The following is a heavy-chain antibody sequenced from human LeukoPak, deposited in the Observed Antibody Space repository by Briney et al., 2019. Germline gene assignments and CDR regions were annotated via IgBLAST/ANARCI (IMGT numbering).Heavy chain of an antibody. CDR3: ARDRAYYGSGSPHWGANWFDP. CDR1: GYTFTGYY. V-gene: IGHV1-2*02. CDR2: INPNSGGT. D-gene: IGHD3-10*01. Sequence: GASVKVSCKASGYTFTGYYMHWVRQAPGQGLEWMGWINPNSGGTNYAQKFQGRVTMTRDTSISTAYMELSRLRSDDTAVYYCARDRAYYGSGSPHWGANWFDPWGQGTLVTVSS. J-gene: IGHJ5*02.